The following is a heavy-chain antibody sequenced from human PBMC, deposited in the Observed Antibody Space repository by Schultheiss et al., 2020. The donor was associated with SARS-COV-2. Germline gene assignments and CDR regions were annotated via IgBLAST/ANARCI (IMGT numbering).Heavy chain of an antibody. Sequence: SETLSLTCTVSGGSISSSSYYWGWIRQPPGKGLEWIGSIYHSGSTYYNPSLKSRVTISVDTSKNQFSLKLSSVTAADTAVYYCARHGLSGGRQFDYWGQGTLVTVSS. J-gene: IGHJ4*02. D-gene: IGHD2-15*01. CDR2: IYHSGST. CDR1: GGSISSSSYY. CDR3: ARHGLSGGRQFDY. V-gene: IGHV4-39*01.